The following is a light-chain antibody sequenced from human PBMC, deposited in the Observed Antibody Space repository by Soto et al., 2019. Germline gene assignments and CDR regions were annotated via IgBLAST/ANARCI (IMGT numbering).Light chain of an antibody. V-gene: IGKV3-11*01. J-gene: IGKJ5*01. Sequence: EIVLTQSPATLSLSPGERATLSCRASQSVSNFLAWYQQKPGQAPRLLIYDASDRATGIPGRFSGSGSGTDFTLTISSLEPEDFAVYYCQQHSNWPPITFGQGTRLEIK. CDR3: QQHSNWPPIT. CDR2: DAS. CDR1: QSVSNF.